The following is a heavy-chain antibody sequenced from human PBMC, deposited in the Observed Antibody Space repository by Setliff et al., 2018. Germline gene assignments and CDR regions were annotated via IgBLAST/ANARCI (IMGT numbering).Heavy chain of an antibody. CDR3: ARNGDVDTGFLGYYYYYYMDV. V-gene: IGHV3-48*01. CDR2: ISSSSRTK. CDR1: GFTFSSYT. Sequence: GGSLRLSCAASGFTFSSYTMNWVRQAPGKGLEWVSYISSSSRTKYYADSVKGRFTISRDNAKNSLYLQMNSLRAEDAAVYYCARNGDVDTGFLGYYYYYYMDVWGKGTTVTVSS. D-gene: IGHD5-18*01. J-gene: IGHJ6*03.